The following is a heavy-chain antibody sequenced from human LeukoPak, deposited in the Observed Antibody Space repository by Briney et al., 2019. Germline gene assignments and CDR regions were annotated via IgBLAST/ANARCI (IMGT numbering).Heavy chain of an antibody. J-gene: IGHJ6*03. Sequence: GGSLRLSCAASGFTFSSYWMSWVRQAPGKGLEWVAYIQYDGSNEQYAHSVKGRFRISRDSSKNILYLQMNSLRAEDTAVYYCAKDRCSNGIGCYYYYMDVWGKGTTVTISS. CDR2: IQYDGSNE. CDR1: GFTFSSYW. V-gene: IGHV3-30*02. D-gene: IGHD2-8*01. CDR3: AKDRCSNGIGCYYYYMDV.